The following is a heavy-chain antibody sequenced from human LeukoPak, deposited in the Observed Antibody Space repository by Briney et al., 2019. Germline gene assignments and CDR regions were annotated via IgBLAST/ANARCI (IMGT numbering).Heavy chain of an antibody. J-gene: IGHJ4*02. Sequence: SETLSLTCAVSGGSISSGGYSWGWIRQPPGKGLEWSGYIYDSGSTYYNSSLKRPGTISGDRYNNQFSLKLSYVTAADTAVYYCAGYYYGSGSSDYWGQGTLVTVSS. V-gene: IGHV4-30-2*01. CDR1: GGSISSGGYS. D-gene: IGHD3-10*01. CDR3: AGYYYGSGSSDY. CDR2: IYDSGST.